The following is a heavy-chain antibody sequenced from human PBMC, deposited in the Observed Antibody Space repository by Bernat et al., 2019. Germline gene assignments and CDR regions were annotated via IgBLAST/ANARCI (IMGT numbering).Heavy chain of an antibody. V-gene: IGHV4-39*01. CDR1: GGSISSSSYY. Sequence: QLQLQESGPGLVKPSETLSLTCTVSGGSISSSSYYLGWIRQPPGKGLEWIGSIYYSGSTYYNPSLKSRVTISVDTSKNQFYLRLSSVTDADTAVYYCASSYYYGSGSYLDIWGQGTMVTVSS. CDR2: IYYSGST. D-gene: IGHD3-10*01. CDR3: ASSYYYGSGSYLDI. J-gene: IGHJ3*02.